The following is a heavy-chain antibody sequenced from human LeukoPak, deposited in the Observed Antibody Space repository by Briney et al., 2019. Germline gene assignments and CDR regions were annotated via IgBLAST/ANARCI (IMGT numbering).Heavy chain of an antibody. CDR2: ISYDGSNK. J-gene: IGHJ6*02. V-gene: IGHV3-30-3*01. CDR1: GFTFSSYA. D-gene: IGHD1-1*01. CDR3: ARDGTVQYGMDV. Sequence: PGGSLRLSCAASGFTFSSYAMHWVRQAPGKGLEWVAVISYDGSNKYYADSVKGRFTISRDNSKNTLYLQMNSLRAGDTAVYYCARDGTVQYGMDVWGQGTTVTVSS.